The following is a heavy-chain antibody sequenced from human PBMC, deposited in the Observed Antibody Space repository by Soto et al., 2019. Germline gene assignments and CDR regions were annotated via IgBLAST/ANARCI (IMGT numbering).Heavy chain of an antibody. D-gene: IGHD3-10*01. Sequence: SESLSLTCTVSVGSISSGDYYWSCIRQPPGRGLQWIGYIYYSGSTYYNPSLKSRVTISVDTSKNQFSLKLSSATAADTAVYYCARVGGLWIGLGTGFDPWGQGTLVTVSS. CDR3: ARVGGLWIGLGTGFDP. V-gene: IGHV4-30-4*01. J-gene: IGHJ5*02. CDR1: VGSISSGDYY. CDR2: IYYSGST.